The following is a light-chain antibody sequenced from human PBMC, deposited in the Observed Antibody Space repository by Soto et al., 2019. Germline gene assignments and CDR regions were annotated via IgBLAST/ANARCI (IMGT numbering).Light chain of an antibody. CDR1: SSDVGAYNY. J-gene: IGLJ1*01. V-gene: IGLV2-14*01. CDR2: AVS. CDR3: SSYTRSSAPYA. Sequence: QSVLTQPASVYGSPGQSITISCTGTSSDVGAYNYVSWYQQHPGKAPKLMIYAVSNRPSGVSNRFSGSKSGNTASLTISGLQAEDEADYYCSSYTRSSAPYAFGTGTKVTFL.